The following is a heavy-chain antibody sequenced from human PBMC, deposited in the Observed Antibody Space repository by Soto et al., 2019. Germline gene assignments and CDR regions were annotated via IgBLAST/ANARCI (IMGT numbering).Heavy chain of an antibody. CDR2: IWYDGSNN. CDR1: GFTFRSYG. Sequence: QAQLVESGGRVVQPGRSLRLSCAASGFTFRSYGMHWVRQAPGKGLEWVAVIWYDGSNNYYADSVKGRFTISRDNSKNTLYLQMNGLRAEDTAVYYCARDGDPLISFGGVIVEPDYWGQGTLDTVSS. CDR3: ARDGDPLISFGGVIVEPDY. D-gene: IGHD3-16*02. J-gene: IGHJ4*02. V-gene: IGHV3-33*01.